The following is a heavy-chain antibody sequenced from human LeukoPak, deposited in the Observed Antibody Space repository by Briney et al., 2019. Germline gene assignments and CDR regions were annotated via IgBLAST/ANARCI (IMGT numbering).Heavy chain of an antibody. CDR1: GGSFSGYY. D-gene: IGHD3-10*01. CDR3: ARDGSGSYRLYYFDY. V-gene: IGHV4-34*01. J-gene: IGHJ4*02. Sequence: PSETLSLTCAVYGGSFSGYYWSWIRQPPGKGLEWIGEINHSGSTNYNPSPKSRVTISVDTSKNQFSLKLSSVTAADTAVYYCARDGSGSYRLYYFDYWGQGTLVTVSS. CDR2: INHSGST.